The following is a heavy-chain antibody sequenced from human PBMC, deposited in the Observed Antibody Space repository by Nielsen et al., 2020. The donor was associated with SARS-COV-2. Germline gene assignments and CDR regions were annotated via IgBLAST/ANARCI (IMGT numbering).Heavy chain of an antibody. D-gene: IGHD6-13*01. CDR1: GFTFSSYG. CDR2: IWYDGSNK. J-gene: IGHJ6*03. CDR3: ARGDSSSWIYYYYMDV. Sequence: GESLKISCAASGFTFSSYGMHWVRQAPGKGLEWVAVIWYDGSNKYYADSVKGRFTISRDNSKNTLYLQMNSLRAEDTAVYYCARGDSSSWIYYYYMDVWGKGTTVTVSS. V-gene: IGHV3-33*01.